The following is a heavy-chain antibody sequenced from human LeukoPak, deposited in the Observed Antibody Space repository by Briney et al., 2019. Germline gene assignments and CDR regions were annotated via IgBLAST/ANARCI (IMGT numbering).Heavy chain of an antibody. V-gene: IGHV4-39*01. D-gene: IGHD6-19*01. CDR1: GGSIRSSSYY. CDR2: IYYSGST. CDR3: ARRPYTSGWYYYFDY. J-gene: IGHJ4*02. Sequence: SETLSLTCTVSGGSIRSSSYYWGWIRQPPGKGLEWIGSIYYSGSTYYNPSLKSRVTISVDTSKNQFSLRLSSVTAADTAVYYCARRPYTSGWYYYFDYWGQGTLVTVSS.